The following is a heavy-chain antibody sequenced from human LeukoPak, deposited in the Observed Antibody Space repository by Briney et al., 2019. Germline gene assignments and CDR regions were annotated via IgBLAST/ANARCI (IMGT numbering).Heavy chain of an antibody. CDR1: GGSFSGYQ. CDR2: VNHGGST. V-gene: IGHV4-34*01. Sequence: SETLSLTCAVYGGSFSGYQWSWIRQTPEKGLEWIGEVNHGGSTHYNPSLKSRVTVSVDTSKNQFSLNLNSVTAADTAVYYCARRLDGFDIWGQGTMVTVSS. J-gene: IGHJ3*02. CDR3: ARRLDGFDI.